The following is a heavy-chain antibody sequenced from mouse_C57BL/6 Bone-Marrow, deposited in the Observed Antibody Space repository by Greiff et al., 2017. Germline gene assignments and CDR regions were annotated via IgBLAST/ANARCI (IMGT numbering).Heavy chain of an antibody. CDR1: GFTFTDYY. Sequence: VQLQQSGPVLVKPGPSVKISCKASGFTFTDYYMHWVKQSHGKSLEWIGLVYPYNGGTSYNQKFKGKATLTVDTSSRTAYMGLNSLTAEDSAVYYGAARYGGWFADWGQGTLVTVSA. D-gene: IGHD1-1*02. CDR2: VYPYNGGT. V-gene: IGHV1-36*01. J-gene: IGHJ3*01. CDR3: AARYGGWFAD.